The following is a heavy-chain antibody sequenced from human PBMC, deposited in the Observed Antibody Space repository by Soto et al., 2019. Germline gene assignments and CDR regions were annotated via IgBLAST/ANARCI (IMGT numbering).Heavy chain of an antibody. CDR2: ISVNGVST. CDR3: ARNSRITMIRGVSPSAFDI. V-gene: IGHV3-23*01. J-gene: IGHJ3*02. D-gene: IGHD3-10*01. CDR1: GFTFSNYA. Sequence: PGGSLRLSCAASGFTFSNYAMSWVRQAPGKGLEWVSGISVNGVSTFYADSVKGRFTISRGNPKNTPYLQLNSLRAEDTAVYYCARNSRITMIRGVSPSAFDIWGQGTMVTVSS.